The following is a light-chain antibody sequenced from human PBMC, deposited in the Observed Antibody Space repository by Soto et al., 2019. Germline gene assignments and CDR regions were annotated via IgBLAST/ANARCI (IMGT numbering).Light chain of an antibody. CDR3: QQSHIAPYT. J-gene: IGKJ2*01. V-gene: IGKV1-39*01. Sequence: DLQMAQTPSSLSAAVGDRDTITCRASQSIARFLNWYQQKPGEVPKLLIFGASYLRSGVPSRFSGSGSGTHFALTITSLQPEDFATYFCQQSHIAPYTFGQGTNL. CDR1: QSIARF. CDR2: GAS.